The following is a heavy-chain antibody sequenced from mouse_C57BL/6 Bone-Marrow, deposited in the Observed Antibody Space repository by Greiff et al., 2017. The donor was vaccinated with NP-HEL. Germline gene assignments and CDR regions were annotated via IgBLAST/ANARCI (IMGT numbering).Heavy chain of an antibody. CDR3: ARWGWPTPGDY. CDR2: IDPSDSYT. D-gene: IGHD2-10*01. V-gene: IGHV1-69*01. CDR1: GYTFTSYW. J-gene: IGHJ2*01. Sequence: QVQLQQSGAELVMPGASVKLSCKASGYTFTSYWMHWVKQRPGQGLEWIGEIDPSDSYTNYNQKFKGKSTLTVDKSSSTAYMQLSSLTSEDSAVYYCARWGWPTPGDYWGQGTTLTVSS.